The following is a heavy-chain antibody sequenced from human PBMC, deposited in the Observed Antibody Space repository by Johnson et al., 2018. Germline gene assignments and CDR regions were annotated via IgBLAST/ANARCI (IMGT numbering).Heavy chain of an antibody. V-gene: IGHV3-30*18. CDR2: ISFDGSNK. CDR1: AFTFSNYG. Sequence: QVQLQESGGGVVQPGRSRRLSCAASAFTFSNYGMHWVRQAPGKGLEWVAVISFDGSNKYYTDSVKGRFTISRDNYKNTLYLQMNSLRPEDTAVYYCAKDYSDYIYYNGMDVLGQGTTVSVSS. D-gene: IGHD4-11*01. J-gene: IGHJ6*02. CDR3: AKDYSDYIYYNGMDV.